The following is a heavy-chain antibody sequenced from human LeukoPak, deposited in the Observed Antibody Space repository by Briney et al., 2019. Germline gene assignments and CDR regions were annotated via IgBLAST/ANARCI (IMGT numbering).Heavy chain of an antibody. CDR2: ISYDGSNK. CDR3: AKGGKKVGYSSPLWFDP. J-gene: IGHJ5*02. Sequence: QTGGSLRLSCAASGFTFSSYGMHWVRQAPGKGLEWVAVISYDGSNKYYADSVKGRFTISRDNSKDTLYLQMNSLRAEDTAVYYCAKGGKKVGYSSPLWFDPWGQGTLVTVSS. D-gene: IGHD6-13*01. V-gene: IGHV3-30*18. CDR1: GFTFSSYG.